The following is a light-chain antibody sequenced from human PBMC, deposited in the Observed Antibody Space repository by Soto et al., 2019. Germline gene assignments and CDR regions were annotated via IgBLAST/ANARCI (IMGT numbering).Light chain of an antibody. CDR1: QSISSY. Sequence: DIQMTQSPSSLSASVGDRVTITCRASQSISSYLHWYHQKPGKAPKLLIYAASRLHSGVPSRFSVSGSGTDFTLIISSLQPEDFATYYCQRRFSTPHPLGGGTEVEIK. V-gene: IGKV1-39*01. CDR2: AAS. J-gene: IGKJ4*01. CDR3: QRRFSTPHP.